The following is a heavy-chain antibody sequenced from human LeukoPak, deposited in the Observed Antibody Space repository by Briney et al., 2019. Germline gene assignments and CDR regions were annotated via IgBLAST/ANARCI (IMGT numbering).Heavy chain of an antibody. V-gene: IGHV1-18*01. CDR2: ISAYNGNT. CDR3: ARYYYDSSGYSRWFDP. CDR1: GYTFTSYD. D-gene: IGHD3-22*01. Sequence: ASVKVSCKASGYTFTSYDINWVRQATGQGLEWMGWISAYNGNTNYAQKLQGRVTMTTDTSTSTAYMELRSLRSDDTAVYYCARYYYDSSGYSRWFDPWGQGTLVTVSS. J-gene: IGHJ5*02.